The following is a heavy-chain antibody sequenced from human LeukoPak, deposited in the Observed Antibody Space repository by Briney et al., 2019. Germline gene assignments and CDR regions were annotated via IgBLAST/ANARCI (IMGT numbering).Heavy chain of an antibody. CDR3: ARGGSGVHDSSGSGLGAFDI. CDR1: GGSFSGYY. J-gene: IGHJ3*02. Sequence: SETLSLTCAVYGGSFSGYYWSWIRQPPGKGLEWIGEINHSGSTNYNPSLKSRVTISVDTSKNQFSLKLSSVTAADTAVYYCARGGSGVHDSSGSGLGAFDIWGQGTMVTVSS. CDR2: INHSGST. D-gene: IGHD3-22*01. V-gene: IGHV4-34*01.